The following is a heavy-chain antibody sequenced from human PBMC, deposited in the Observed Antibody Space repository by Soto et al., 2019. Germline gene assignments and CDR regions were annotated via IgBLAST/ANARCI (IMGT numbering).Heavy chain of an antibody. CDR3: ARDLEDSGHLDY. CDR2: IIPILGIA. CDR1: GGTFSSYT. Sequence: ASVKVSCKASGGTFSSYTISWVRQAPGQGLEWMGRIIPILGIANYAQKFQGRVTITADKSTSTAYMELSSLRSEDTAVYYCARDLEDSGHLDYRGQGTLVTVSS. D-gene: IGHD5-12*01. J-gene: IGHJ4*02. V-gene: IGHV1-69*04.